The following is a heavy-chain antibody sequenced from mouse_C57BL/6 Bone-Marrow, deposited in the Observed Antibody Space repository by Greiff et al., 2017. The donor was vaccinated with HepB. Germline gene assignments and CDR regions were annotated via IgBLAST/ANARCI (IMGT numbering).Heavy chain of an antibody. CDR3: ARRSKGYAMDY. J-gene: IGHJ4*01. V-gene: IGHV5-12*01. D-gene: IGHD1-3*01. CDR1: GFTFSDYY. Sequence: EVQRVESGGGLVQPGGSLKLSCAASGFTFSDYYMYWVRQTPEKRLEWVAYISNGGGSTYYPDTVKGRFTISRDNAKNTLYLQMSRLKSEDTAMYYCARRSKGYAMDYWGQGTSVTVSS. CDR2: ISNGGGST.